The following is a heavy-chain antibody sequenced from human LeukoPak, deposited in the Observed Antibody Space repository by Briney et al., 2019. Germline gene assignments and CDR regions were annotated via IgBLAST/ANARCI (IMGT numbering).Heavy chain of an antibody. D-gene: IGHD3-3*01. J-gene: IGHJ6*03. Sequence: SETLSLTCDVSGGSLRGHYWSWVRQSPGKGLEWIGQINHSGTTHYNPSLKSRVIISMDTSQSRFFLTLMSVTAADTALYFCARQLATEDDFWGISRTHYHYMDVWDKGTTVSISS. CDR3: ARQLATEDDFWGISRTHYHYMDV. CDR1: GGSLRGHY. V-gene: IGHV4-34*10. CDR2: INHSGTT.